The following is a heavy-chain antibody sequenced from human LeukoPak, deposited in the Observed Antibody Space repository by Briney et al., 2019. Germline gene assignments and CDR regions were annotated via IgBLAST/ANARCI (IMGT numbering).Heavy chain of an antibody. Sequence: GGSLRLSCAASGFTFSSYGMHWVRHAPGKGLEWVAVILYDGSNKYYADSVKGRFTISRDNSKNTLYLQMNSLRAEDTAVYYCAKASGRWYLDYWGQGTLVTVSS. V-gene: IGHV3-33*06. CDR3: AKASGRWYLDY. D-gene: IGHD4-23*01. CDR1: GFTFSSYG. J-gene: IGHJ4*02. CDR2: ILYDGSNK.